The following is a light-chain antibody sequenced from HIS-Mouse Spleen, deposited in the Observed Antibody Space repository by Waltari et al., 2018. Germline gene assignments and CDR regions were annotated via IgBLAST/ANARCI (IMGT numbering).Light chain of an antibody. CDR2: DVS. CDR3: CSYAGSYTFEVV. Sequence: QSALTQPRSVSGSPGQSVTISCTGTSSDVGGYNYVSWYQQHPGKAPKLMIYDVSKRPSGVPDRLSGSKSGNTASLTSSGLQAEDEADYYCCSYAGSYTFEVVFGGGTKLTVL. CDR1: SSDVGGYNY. V-gene: IGLV2-11*01. J-gene: IGLJ2*01.